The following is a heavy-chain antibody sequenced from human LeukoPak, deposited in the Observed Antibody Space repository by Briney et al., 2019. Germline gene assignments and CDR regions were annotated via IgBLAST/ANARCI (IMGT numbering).Heavy chain of an antibody. CDR3: ARGAVAGIYYFDY. J-gene: IGHJ4*02. CDR1: GYTFTSYY. V-gene: IGHV1-46*01. CDR2: INPSGGST. D-gene: IGHD6-19*01. Sequence: ASVKASCKASGYTFTSYYIHWVRQAPGQGLEWMGIINPSGGSTNYAQKFQGRVTMTRDTSTSTVYMELSSLRSDDTAVYYCARGAVAGIYYFDYWGQGTLVTVSS.